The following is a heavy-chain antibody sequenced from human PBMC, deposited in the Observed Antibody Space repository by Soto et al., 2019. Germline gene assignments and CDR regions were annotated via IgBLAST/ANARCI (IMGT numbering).Heavy chain of an antibody. D-gene: IGHD3-16*01. V-gene: IGHV1-69*01. CDR3: FRSLGQNYDYVGGGFRPYYFYA. CDR2: IIPIFGTA. Sequence: SVKVSCQVSLGTFRSYAISWVRQAPGQGLEWMGGIIPIFGTASYGQKVQGRVTITADESTSTARMELSSLGSEATAVYFGFRSLGQNYDYVGGGFRPYYFYARARGTLVPFSS. CDR1: LGTFRSYA. J-gene: IGHJ4*02.